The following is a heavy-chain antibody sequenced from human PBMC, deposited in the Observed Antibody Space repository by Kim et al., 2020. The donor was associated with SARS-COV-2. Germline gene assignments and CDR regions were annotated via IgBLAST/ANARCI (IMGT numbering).Heavy chain of an antibody. CDR2: MHHSGST. CDR3: ARHVKANDAFDN. J-gene: IGHJ3*02. V-gene: IGHV4-39*01. Sequence: SETLSLTCIVSGGSINTYDYWGWIRQTPGKGLEWIGSMHHSGSTYHNPFLQSRVTISVDMSKNQVSLKLRSVTAADTAVFYCARHVKANDAFDNWGQGTMVIVSS. CDR1: GGSINTYDY.